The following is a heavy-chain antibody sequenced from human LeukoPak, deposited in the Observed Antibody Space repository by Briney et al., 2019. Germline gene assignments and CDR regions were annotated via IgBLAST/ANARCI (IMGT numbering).Heavy chain of an antibody. Sequence: PGRSLRLSCAVSGATFSNHGMHWVRQAAGKGLEWGAFISKDGSKKYYGGSVTGRFITSRHNSRNTVYLQMDSLRPEDTAVYYCAKDKGWDRVIDYWGQGTLVTVAS. V-gene: IGHV3-30*18. D-gene: IGHD5-12*01. CDR1: GATFSNHG. CDR2: ISKDGSKK. CDR3: AKDKGWDRVIDY. J-gene: IGHJ4*02.